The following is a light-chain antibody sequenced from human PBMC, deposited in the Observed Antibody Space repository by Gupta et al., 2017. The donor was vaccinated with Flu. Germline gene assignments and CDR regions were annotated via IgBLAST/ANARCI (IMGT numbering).Light chain of an antibody. J-gene: IGLJ1*01. CDR2: EVS. CDR3: SSYTSSSPYV. V-gene: IGLV2-14*01. Sequence: QSALTQPASVSGSPEQSITISCTGTSSDVGGYNYVTWYQQHPGKAPKLMIYEVSNRPSGVSNRSSGSKSGNTASLTISGLQAEDEADYYCSSYTSSSPYVFGTGTKVTVL. CDR1: SSDVGGYNY.